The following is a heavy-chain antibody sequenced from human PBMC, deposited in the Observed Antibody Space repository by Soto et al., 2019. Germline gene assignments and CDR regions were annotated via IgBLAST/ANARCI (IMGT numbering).Heavy chain of an antibody. J-gene: IGHJ5*02. CDR1: GYTFTSYY. CDR2: INPSGGST. CDR3: ARGPVYCSGGSCSNGWFDP. Sequence: GVSVKLSCKASGYTFTSYYMHWVRQAPRQGLEWMAIINPSGGSTRYAQKFQGRVTMTRDTSTSTVYMELSSLRSEDTAVYYCARGPVYCSGGSCSNGWFDPWGQGTLVTVSS. D-gene: IGHD2-15*01. V-gene: IGHV1-46*01.